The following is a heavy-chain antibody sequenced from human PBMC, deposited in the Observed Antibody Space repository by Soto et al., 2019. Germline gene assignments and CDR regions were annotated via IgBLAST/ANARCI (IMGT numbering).Heavy chain of an antibody. V-gene: IGHV3-23*01. CDR3: AKDLGYSGYDLRGSFDY. CDR2: ISSSGGST. CDR1: GFTFSSYA. D-gene: IGHD5-12*01. J-gene: IGHJ4*02. Sequence: PGGSLRLSCAASGFTFSSYAMSWVRQAPGKGLEWVSAISSSGGSTYYADSVKGRFTISRDNSKNTLYLQMNSLRAEDTAVYYCAKDLGYSGYDLRGSFDYWGQGTLVTVSS.